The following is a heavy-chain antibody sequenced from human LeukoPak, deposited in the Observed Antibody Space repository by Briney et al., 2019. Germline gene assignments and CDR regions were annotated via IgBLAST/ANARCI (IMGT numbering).Heavy chain of an antibody. CDR3: ARDSSGSYEH. V-gene: IGHV1-18*01. J-gene: IGHJ1*01. D-gene: IGHD1-26*01. CDR1: GYAFTTYG. Sequence: TVSLSCTASGYAFTTYGISWVRQAPGQGLEWMGWISAYNDNTNYAQQLQGRVTMTTDTSTSTAYMELRSLRSDDTAVYYCARDSSGSYEHWGQGTLVTVYS. CDR2: ISAYNDNT.